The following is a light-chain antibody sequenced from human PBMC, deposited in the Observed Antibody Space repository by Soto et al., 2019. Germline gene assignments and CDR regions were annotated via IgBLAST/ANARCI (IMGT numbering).Light chain of an antibody. CDR3: HQRSNWPRT. CDR2: DAS. CDR1: QSVRTY. V-gene: IGKV3-11*01. Sequence: VLTPSPGTLSLFPGERATLSCRASQSVRTYLAWYQQKPGQAPRLLISDASKKATGIPDRFSGSGSGTDFTLTISSLEAEDSAVYYCHQRSNWPRTFGGGTKVDI. J-gene: IGKJ4*01.